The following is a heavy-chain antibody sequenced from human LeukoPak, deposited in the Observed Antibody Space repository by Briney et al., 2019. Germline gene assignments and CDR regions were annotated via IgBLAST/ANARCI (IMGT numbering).Heavy chain of an antibody. CDR1: GFTFSSYA. V-gene: IGHV3-23*01. D-gene: IGHD2-2*02. CDR3: AKGGVPTAIARFDY. Sequence: GGSLRLSCAASGFTFSSYAMSWVRQAPGKGLEWVSAISGRDGSTYYADSVKGRFTISRDNSKNTLYLQMNSLRAEDMAVYYCAKGGVPTAIARFDYWGQGTLVTVSS. J-gene: IGHJ4*02. CDR2: ISGRDGST.